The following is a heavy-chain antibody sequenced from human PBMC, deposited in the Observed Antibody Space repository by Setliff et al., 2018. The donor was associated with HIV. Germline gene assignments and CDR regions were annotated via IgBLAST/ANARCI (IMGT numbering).Heavy chain of an antibody. Sequence: SETLSLTCAVYGGSFSGYYWSWIRQPPGKGLEWIGEINHSGSTNYNPSLKSRVTISVDTSKNQFSLKLSSVTAADTAVYYCARGTHGDFDYWGQGTLVTAPQ. CDR1: GGSFSGYY. D-gene: IGHD4-17*01. CDR3: ARGTHGDFDY. CDR2: INHSGST. J-gene: IGHJ4*02. V-gene: IGHV4-34*01.